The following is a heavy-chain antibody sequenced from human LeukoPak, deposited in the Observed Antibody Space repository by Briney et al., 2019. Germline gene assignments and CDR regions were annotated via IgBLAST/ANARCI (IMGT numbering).Heavy chain of an antibody. CDR2: IYYRGST. D-gene: IGHD3-3*01. CDR1: GGSISSTTYY. CDR3: ARLGRTYYDFWSGP. V-gene: IGHV4-39*01. J-gene: IGHJ5*02. Sequence: TSETLSLTCTVSGGSISSTTYYWGWIRQPPGKGLEWIGTIYYRGSTYYNPSLKSRVTISVDTSKNQFSLKLTSVTAADTAVYYCARLGRTYYDFWSGPWGQGTLVTVSS.